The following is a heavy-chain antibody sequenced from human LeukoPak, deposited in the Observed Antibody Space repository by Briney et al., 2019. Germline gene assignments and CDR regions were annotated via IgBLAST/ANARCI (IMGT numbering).Heavy chain of an antibody. CDR1: GFTFSSYG. V-gene: IGHV3-30*03. Sequence: GGSLRLSCAASGFTFSSYGMHWVRQAPGKGLEWVAVISYDGSNKYYADSVKGRFTISRDNSKNTLYLQMNSLRAEDTAVYYCARDWDSSSYPFDYWGQGTLVTVSS. D-gene: IGHD6-6*01. CDR2: ISYDGSNK. J-gene: IGHJ4*02. CDR3: ARDWDSSSYPFDY.